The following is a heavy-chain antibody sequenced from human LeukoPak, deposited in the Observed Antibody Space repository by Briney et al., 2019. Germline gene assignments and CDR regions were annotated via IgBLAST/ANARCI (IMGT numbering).Heavy chain of an antibody. V-gene: IGHV4-38-2*01. CDR1: GYSISSGYY. J-gene: IGHJ4*02. Sequence: SETLSLTCAVSGYSISSGYYWGWIRQPPGKGLEWIGSIYHSGSTYCNPSLKSRVTISVDTSKNQFSLELSSVTTADTAVYYCARRGYDSGLDYWGQGTLVTVSS. CDR2: IYHSGST. CDR3: ARRGYDSGLDY. D-gene: IGHD5-12*01.